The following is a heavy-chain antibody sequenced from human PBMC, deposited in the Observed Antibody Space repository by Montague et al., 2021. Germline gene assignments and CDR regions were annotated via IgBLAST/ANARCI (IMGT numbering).Heavy chain of an antibody. CDR3: ARNPAYGALDY. J-gene: IGHJ4*02. Sequence: SCAASGLIFSHSWMAWVRLPPGKGLEWVAGVNPDGSQVGYVESVKGRFTVSKDNAKNSLFLQMNSLRGDDTALYYCARNPAYGALDYWGQGTRVTVSS. D-gene: IGHD4/OR15-4a*01. CDR1: GLIFSHSW. V-gene: IGHV3-7*03. CDR2: VNPDGSQV.